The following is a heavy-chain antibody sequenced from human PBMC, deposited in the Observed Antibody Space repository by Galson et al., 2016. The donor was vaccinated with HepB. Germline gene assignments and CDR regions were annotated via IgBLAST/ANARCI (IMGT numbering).Heavy chain of an antibody. Sequence: SLRLSCAVSGFAVNSDYMNWIRQAPGKGLEWITVIYSGGRTTYGDSVKGRFTTSRDRSKNTLSLQMNSLRAEDTAAYYCARGPTVTFYGGPTWFDLWGQGTVVTVSS. CDR3: ARGPTVTFYGGPTWFDL. J-gene: IGHJ5*02. V-gene: IGHV3-53*01. CDR2: IYSGGRT. CDR1: GFAVNSDY. D-gene: IGHD2-21*02.